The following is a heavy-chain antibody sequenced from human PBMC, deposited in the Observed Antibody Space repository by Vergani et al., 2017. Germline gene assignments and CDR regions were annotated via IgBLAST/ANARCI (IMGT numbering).Heavy chain of an antibody. CDR1: GYSFTSYW. CDR3: AGHSKEYCSGGSCYGTQGGYYYYMDV. Sequence: EVQLVQSGAEVKKPGESLKISCKGSGYSFTSYWIGWVRQMPGKGLEWMGIIYPGDSDTRYSPSFQGQVTIPADKSISTAYLQWSSLKASDTAMYYCAGHSKEYCSGGSCYGTQGGYYYYMDVWGKGTTVTVSS. J-gene: IGHJ6*03. D-gene: IGHD2-15*01. V-gene: IGHV5-51*03. CDR2: IYPGDSDT.